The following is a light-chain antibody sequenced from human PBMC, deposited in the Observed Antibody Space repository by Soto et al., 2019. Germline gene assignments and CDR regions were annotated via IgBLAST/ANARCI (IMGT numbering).Light chain of an antibody. CDR3: QQYNNYRT. J-gene: IGKJ1*01. CDR2: KAS. V-gene: IGKV1-5*03. CDR1: QSISSW. Sequence: DLQMTQSPSTLSASVGDRVTITCRASQSISSWLAWYQQKPGKAPKLLIYKASSLESGVPSRFSGSGSGTEFTLTINSLQPDDFATYYCQQYNNYRTFGQGTKVEIK.